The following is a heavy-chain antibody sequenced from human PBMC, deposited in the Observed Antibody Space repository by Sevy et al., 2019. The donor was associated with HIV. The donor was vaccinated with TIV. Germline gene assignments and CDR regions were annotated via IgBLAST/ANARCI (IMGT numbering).Heavy chain of an antibody. CDR2: IFYSGST. V-gene: IGHV4-59*01. CDR3: AGGTVTTTFDY. J-gene: IGHJ4*02. Sequence: SQTLSLTCTVSGGSISSYFWSWIRQPPGKALEWIGYIFYSGSTNYNPSLKSRVTISVDTSKNQFSLKLSSVTAADMAVYYCAGGTVTTTFDYWGQGTLVTVSS. CDR1: GGSISSYF. D-gene: IGHD4-17*01.